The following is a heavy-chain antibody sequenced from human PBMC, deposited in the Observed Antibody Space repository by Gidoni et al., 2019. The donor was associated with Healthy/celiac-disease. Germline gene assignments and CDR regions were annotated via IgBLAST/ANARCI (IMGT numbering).Heavy chain of an antibody. CDR3: ARFVDTAMVMGY. CDR2: ISSSSSTI. CDR1: GFTFSVYS. J-gene: IGHJ4*02. D-gene: IGHD5-18*01. V-gene: IGHV3-48*02. Sequence: EVQLVESGGGLVQPGGSLRLSCAASGFTFSVYSRNWVRQAPGKGLEWVSYISSSSSTIYYADSVKGRFTISRDNVKNSLYLQMNSLRDEDTAVYYCARFVDTAMVMGYWGQGTLVTVSS.